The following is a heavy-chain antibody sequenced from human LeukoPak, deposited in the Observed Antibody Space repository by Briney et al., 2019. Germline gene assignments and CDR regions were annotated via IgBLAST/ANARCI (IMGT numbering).Heavy chain of an antibody. D-gene: IGHD3-3*01. Sequence: SVKVSCKASGGTFSSYAISWVRQAPGQGLEWMGRIIPIFGTANYAQKFQGRVTITTDESTSTAYMELSSLRSEDKAVYYCARVSRFYYYMDVSGKGTTVTVSS. V-gene: IGHV1-69*05. CDR2: IIPIFGTA. CDR1: GGTFSSYA. J-gene: IGHJ6*03. CDR3: ARVSRFYYYMDV.